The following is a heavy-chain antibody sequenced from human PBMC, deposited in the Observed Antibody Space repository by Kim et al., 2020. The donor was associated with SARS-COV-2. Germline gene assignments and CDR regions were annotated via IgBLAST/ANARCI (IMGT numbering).Heavy chain of an antibody. J-gene: IGHJ4*02. V-gene: IGHV1-46*01. D-gene: IGHD4-17*01. CDR3: ARTMTTVTPSGLVDY. Sequence: QKFQGRVTMPRDTSTSTVYMELSSLRSEDTAVYYCARTMTTVTPSGLVDYWGQGTLVTVSS.